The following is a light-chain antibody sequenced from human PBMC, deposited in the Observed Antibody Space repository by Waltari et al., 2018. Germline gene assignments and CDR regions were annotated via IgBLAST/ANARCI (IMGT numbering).Light chain of an antibody. J-gene: IGKJ3*01. V-gene: IGKV3-11*01. CDR1: QSVSHY. Sequence: EIVLTQSPATLSLSPGERATLSCRASQSVSHYLAWFQQKPGQAPRLLIYEAPRRATGIPTRFSGSRSATDFTLTISSLEPEDFAVYYCQQRSNWLFTFGPGTKVEIK. CDR2: EAP. CDR3: QQRSNWLFT.